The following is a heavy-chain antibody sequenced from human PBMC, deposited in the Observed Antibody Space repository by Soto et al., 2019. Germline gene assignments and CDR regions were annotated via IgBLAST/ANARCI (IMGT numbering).Heavy chain of an antibody. Sequence: PSETLSLTCTVSGGSISSVDYYWSWIRQPPGKGLEWIGYIFYSGSTNYNPSLKTRVTISVDTSKNQFSLNLSSMTAADTAVYYCARRWGGTFDIWGQGTMVTVSS. CDR3: ARRWGGTFDI. J-gene: IGHJ3*02. V-gene: IGHV4-61*08. CDR2: IFYSGST. CDR1: GGSISSVDYY. D-gene: IGHD1-26*01.